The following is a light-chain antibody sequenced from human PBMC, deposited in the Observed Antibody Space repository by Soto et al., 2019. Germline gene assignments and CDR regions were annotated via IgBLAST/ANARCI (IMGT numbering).Light chain of an antibody. CDR1: QSVSSSY. CDR3: QQYANSPQT. CDR2: AAS. J-gene: IGKJ1*01. Sequence: DIVFTQSPGTPSLSPGERATLSCISSQSVSSSYLAWYQQKHGQAPRLLIHAASTRATGIPDRFSGSGSGTDFTLTISRLEPEDFAVYYCQQYANSPQTFGQGTKVDIK. V-gene: IGKV3-20*01.